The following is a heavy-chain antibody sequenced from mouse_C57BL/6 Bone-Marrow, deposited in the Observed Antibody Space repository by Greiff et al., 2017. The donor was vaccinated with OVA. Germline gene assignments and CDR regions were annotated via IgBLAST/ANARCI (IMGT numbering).Heavy chain of an antibody. J-gene: IGHJ3*01. CDR2: INPNNGGT. V-gene: IGHV1-26*01. CDR1: GYTFTDYY. CDR3: ARGEDYYRSSPPWCAY. Sequence: VQLQQSGPELVKPGASVKISCKASGYTFTDYYMNWVKQSHGKSLEWMGDINPNNGGTSYNQKFKGKATLTVDKSSSTAYMELRSLTSEDSAVYYCARGEDYYRSSPPWCAYWGQGTLVTVSA. D-gene: IGHD1-1*01.